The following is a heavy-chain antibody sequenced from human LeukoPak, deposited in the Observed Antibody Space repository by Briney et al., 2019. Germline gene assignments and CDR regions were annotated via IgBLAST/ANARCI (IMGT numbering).Heavy chain of an antibody. CDR2: ISSSSTHI. Sequence: GGSLRLSCAASGFTLSSYSMNWVRQAPGKGLEWVSYISSSSTHIYYADSVKGRFAISRDNARNSLYLQMNSLRAEDTAIYYCAKVDIEVVVAATSMDVWGQGTTVTVSS. D-gene: IGHD2-15*01. J-gene: IGHJ6*02. V-gene: IGHV3-21*01. CDR1: GFTLSSYS. CDR3: AKVDIEVVVAATSMDV.